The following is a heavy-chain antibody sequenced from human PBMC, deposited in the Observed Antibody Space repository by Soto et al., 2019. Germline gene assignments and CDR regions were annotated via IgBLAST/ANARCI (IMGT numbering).Heavy chain of an antibody. V-gene: IGHV4-34*01. Sequence: QVQLQQWGAGLLKPSETLSLTCAVSPGSCSGYSWNWIRQPPGKGLEWLGEINLSGSTNYNPSLKTRVTISVDTSKNQFSLRLSSVTAADTAVYYCARGFPVYSYYSYIDVWGKGTTVTISS. CDR2: INLSGST. CDR3: ARGFPVYSYYSYIDV. D-gene: IGHD2-8*01. J-gene: IGHJ6*03. CDR1: PGSCSGYS.